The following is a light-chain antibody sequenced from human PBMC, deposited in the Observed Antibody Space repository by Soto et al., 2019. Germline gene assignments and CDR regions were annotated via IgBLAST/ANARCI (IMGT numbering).Light chain of an antibody. J-gene: IGKJ4*01. CDR2: GAS. Sequence: ESVLTQSPGPLSLSPGERATLYCRSSPSVSSSFLAWYQQKPGQAPRLLIYGASSRATGIPDRFSGSGSGTAVTLTISRLEPEDVAVYYGQQYGSSPLTCGGGTKVEIK. CDR3: QQYGSSPLT. CDR1: PSVSSSF. V-gene: IGKV3-20*01.